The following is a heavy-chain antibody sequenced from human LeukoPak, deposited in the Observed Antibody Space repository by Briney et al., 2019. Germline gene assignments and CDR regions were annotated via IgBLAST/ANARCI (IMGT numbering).Heavy chain of an antibody. Sequence: KSGGSLRLSCAASGFTFSSYAMNWVRQAPGKGLEWVSSISSSSSYIYYADSVKGRFTISRDNAKNSLYLQMNSLRAEDTAVYYCARGVADSGYDLNYWGQGILVTVSS. CDR1: GFTFSSYA. D-gene: IGHD5-12*01. CDR3: ARGVADSGYDLNY. J-gene: IGHJ4*02. CDR2: ISSSSSYI. V-gene: IGHV3-21*01.